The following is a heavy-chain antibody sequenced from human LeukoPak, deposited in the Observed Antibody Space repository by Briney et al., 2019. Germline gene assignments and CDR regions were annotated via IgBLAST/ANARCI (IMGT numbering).Heavy chain of an antibody. CDR1: GDSITTHP. Sequence: PSETLSLTCTVSGDSITTHPWSWVRQTSGKGLDYIGFIDSNGNTNYNPSLKTRVIISSDTSTNQISLTLNFVAAADTAVYYCSRLAKCDGNCYSFDLWGQGMLVTVSS. D-gene: IGHD2-15*01. V-gene: IGHV4-59*11. CDR3: SRLAKCDGNCYSFDL. J-gene: IGHJ4*02. CDR2: IDSNGNT.